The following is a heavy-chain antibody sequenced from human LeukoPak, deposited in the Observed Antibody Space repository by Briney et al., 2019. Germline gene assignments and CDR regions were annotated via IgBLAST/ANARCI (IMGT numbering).Heavy chain of an antibody. CDR2: LTGGGGNT. CDR3: VKFRGIQHYNYHMGV. Sequence: GGSLRLSCAASGFTFSSYAMSWVRQAPGKGLEWVSGLTGGGGNTYYADSVKGRFTISRDNSKNTLSLQMNSLRAEDAAVYYCVKFRGIQHYNYHMGVWGKGTTVTVSS. V-gene: IGHV3-23*01. J-gene: IGHJ6*03. CDR1: GFTFSSYA. D-gene: IGHD3-10*01.